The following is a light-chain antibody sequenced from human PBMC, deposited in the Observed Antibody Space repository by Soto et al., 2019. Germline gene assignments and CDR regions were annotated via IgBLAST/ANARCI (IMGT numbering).Light chain of an antibody. CDR2: DAS. J-gene: IGKJ2*01. CDR1: QSVSSY. Sequence: EIVLTQSPATLSFSPGERATLSCRASQSVSSYLAWYQQKPGQAPRLLIYDASNRATGIPARFSASGSGTDFTRAIISLEPEDFAVYYCQQRSNWPGYTFGQGNKLEIK. CDR3: QQRSNWPGYT. V-gene: IGKV3-11*01.